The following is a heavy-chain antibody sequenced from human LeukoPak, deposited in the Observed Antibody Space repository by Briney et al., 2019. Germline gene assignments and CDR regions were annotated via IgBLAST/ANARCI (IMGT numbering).Heavy chain of an antibody. CDR2: IKQDGSEK. Sequence: QPGGSLRLSCAASGFTFSSYWMSWVRQAPGKGLEWVANIKQDGSEKYYVDSVKGRFTISRDNAKNSLYLQMNSLRAEDTAVYYCASYQAVWLPDYWGQGTLVTLSS. CDR3: ASYQAVWLPDY. V-gene: IGHV3-7*01. CDR1: GFTFSSYW. D-gene: IGHD3-22*01. J-gene: IGHJ4*02.